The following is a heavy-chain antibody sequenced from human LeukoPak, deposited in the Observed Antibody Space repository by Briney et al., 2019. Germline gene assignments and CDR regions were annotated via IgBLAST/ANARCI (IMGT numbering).Heavy chain of an antibody. CDR2: ISGSGGST. D-gene: IGHD3-22*01. J-gene: IGHJ4*02. CDR3: ARNFSPTSNPYYSHNSGLTY. V-gene: IGHV3-23*01. Sequence: PGGSLRLSCAASGFTFSSYAMSWVRQAPGKGLEWVSAISGSGGSTYYADSVKGRFTISRDNSKNTLYLQMNSLRAEDTAVYYCARNFSPTSNPYYSHNSGLTYWGQGTLVTVSS. CDR1: GFTFSSYA.